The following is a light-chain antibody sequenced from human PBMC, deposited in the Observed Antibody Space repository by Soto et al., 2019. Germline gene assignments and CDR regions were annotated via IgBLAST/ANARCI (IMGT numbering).Light chain of an antibody. V-gene: IGKV3-20*01. CDR2: GVS. CDR3: QQYIDSPRT. J-gene: IGKJ1*01. Sequence: EIVLTQSPGTLALSLGDGATLSCRASQTVNRNYLAWYLQRPGQPPSLLIYGVSNRAPGVPDRFSGGGSGTEFTLPIARLEPDDFGTYYCQQYIDSPRTFGQGTRVEVK. CDR1: QTVNRNY.